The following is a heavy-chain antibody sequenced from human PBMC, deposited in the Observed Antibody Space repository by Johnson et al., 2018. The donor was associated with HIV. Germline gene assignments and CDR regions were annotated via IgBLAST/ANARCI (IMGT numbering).Heavy chain of an antibody. CDR2: IYSGGST. D-gene: IGHD3-22*01. J-gene: IGHJ3*02. V-gene: IGHV3-66*01. CDR3: AKTRTYLYDSSGYYCVAFDI. Sequence: VQLVESGGGVVQPGGSLRLSCAASGFTVSSNYMSWVRQAPGKGLEWVSVIYSGGSTYYADSVKGRFTISRDNSNNTLYLQMNSLGAEDTAVYYCAKTRTYLYDSSGYYCVAFDIWGQGTMVTVSS. CDR1: GFTVSSNY.